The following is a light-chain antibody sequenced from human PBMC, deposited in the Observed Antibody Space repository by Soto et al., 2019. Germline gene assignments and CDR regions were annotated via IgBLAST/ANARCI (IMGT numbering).Light chain of an antibody. CDR2: AAS. Sequence: DIQMTQSPSSLSASVGDRVTITCRASQAISNFLAWYQQQPGKVPKLLIYAASTLQSGVPSRFSGSGSGTDFTRTISSLQTEDDATYYCQKYNSAPRTFGPGTEVHIK. V-gene: IGKV1-27*01. J-gene: IGKJ3*01. CDR1: QAISNF. CDR3: QKYNSAPRT.